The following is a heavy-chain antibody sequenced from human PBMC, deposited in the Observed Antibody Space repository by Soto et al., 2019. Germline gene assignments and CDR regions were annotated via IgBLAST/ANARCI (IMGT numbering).Heavy chain of an antibody. CDR1: VFTFSSYG. Sequence: GALRLSCAASVFTFSSYGMHWVRQAPGKGLEWVAVISYDGINKYYADSVKGRFTISRDNSKNTLYLQMNSLRAEDTAVYYCAKGHIAVALEDAFDIWGQGTMVTVSS. J-gene: IGHJ3*02. CDR2: ISYDGINK. CDR3: AKGHIAVALEDAFDI. V-gene: IGHV3-30*18. D-gene: IGHD6-19*01.